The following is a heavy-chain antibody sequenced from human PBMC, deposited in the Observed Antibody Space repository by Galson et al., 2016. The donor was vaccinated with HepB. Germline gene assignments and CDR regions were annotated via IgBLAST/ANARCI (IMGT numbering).Heavy chain of an antibody. D-gene: IGHD3-16*01. CDR3: ARGGWDKEMNEGGTDY. J-gene: IGHJ4*02. CDR1: GYTFANYG. CDR2: ISAYNGNT. V-gene: IGHV1-18*01. Sequence: SVKVSCKASGYTFANYGIHWVRQAPGQGLEWTAWISAYNGNTHYAQKVQGRITVTTDTSTRTAYMELTSLKSDETAVYYCARGGWDKEMNEGGTDYWGQGTLVTVSS.